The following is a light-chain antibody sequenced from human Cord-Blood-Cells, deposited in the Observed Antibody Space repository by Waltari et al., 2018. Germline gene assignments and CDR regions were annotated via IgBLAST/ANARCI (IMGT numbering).Light chain of an antibody. J-gene: IGKJ5*01. V-gene: IGKV3-20*01. CDR3: QQYGSSPPIT. Sequence: IVLRQSPGTLSSSSGDSATVPCRASQSVSSSYLAWYQQKPGQAPRLLIYGASSRATGIPDRFSGSGSGTDFTLTISRLEPEDFAVYYCQQYGSSPPITFGQGTRLEIK. CDR1: QSVSSSY. CDR2: GAS.